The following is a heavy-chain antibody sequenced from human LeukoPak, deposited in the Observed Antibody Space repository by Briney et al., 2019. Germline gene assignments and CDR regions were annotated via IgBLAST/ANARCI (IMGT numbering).Heavy chain of an antibody. CDR2: IRGSGTRT. CDR3: AKESYDTGGPFHY. J-gene: IGHJ4*02. D-gene: IGHD2-8*02. CDR1: GFTFSSYA. Sequence: GGSLRLSCAASGFTFSSYAMNWVRQAPGKGLEWVSAIRGSGTRTYYADSVTGRFTISRDNSKNTLYLQMGSLRADDTAVYFCAKESYDTGGPFHYWGQGTLVTVSS. V-gene: IGHV3-23*01.